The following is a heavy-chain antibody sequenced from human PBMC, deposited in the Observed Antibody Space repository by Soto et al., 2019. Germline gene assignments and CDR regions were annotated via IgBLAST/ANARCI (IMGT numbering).Heavy chain of an antibody. Sequence: PSETLSLTCTVSGGSISSSSFHWGWIRQPPGKGLEWIGSIYYSGSTYYSPSLKSRVTMSADTSKNQFSLKLNSVTAADTAVYYCARMNYYDTSGYPFDYWGQGTLVTVSS. D-gene: IGHD3-22*01. CDR2: IYYSGST. CDR3: ARMNYYDTSGYPFDY. J-gene: IGHJ4*02. CDR1: GGSISSSSFH. V-gene: IGHV4-39*07.